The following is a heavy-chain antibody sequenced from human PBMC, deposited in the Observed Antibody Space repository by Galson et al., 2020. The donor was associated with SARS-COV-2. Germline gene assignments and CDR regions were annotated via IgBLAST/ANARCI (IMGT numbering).Heavy chain of an antibody. CDR1: EFTFTNYD. V-gene: IGHV3-23*01. D-gene: IGHD5-12*01. Sequence: GGSLRLSCAGSEFTFTNYDLSWVRQAPGKGLEWVSGISSRGDSIYYVDSVKGRFTISRDTSKNTLYLQMNYLRAEATAIYFCVRDGYNHVAFDIWGQGTMVTVSS. J-gene: IGHJ3*02. CDR3: VRDGYNHVAFDI. CDR2: ISSRGDSI.